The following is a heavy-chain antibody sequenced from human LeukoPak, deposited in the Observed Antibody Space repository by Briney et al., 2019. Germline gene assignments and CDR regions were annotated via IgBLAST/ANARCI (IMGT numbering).Heavy chain of an antibody. CDR1: GGTFSSYA. CDR2: IIPIFGTA. D-gene: IGHD6-13*01. Sequence: SVKVSCKASGGTFSSYAISWVRQAPGQGLEWMGGIIPIFGTANYAQKFQGRVTITADKSTSTAYMELSSLRSEDTAVYYCARKGIAAAGMYYYYMDVWGKGTTVTISS. J-gene: IGHJ6*03. CDR3: ARKGIAAAGMYYYYMDV. V-gene: IGHV1-69*06.